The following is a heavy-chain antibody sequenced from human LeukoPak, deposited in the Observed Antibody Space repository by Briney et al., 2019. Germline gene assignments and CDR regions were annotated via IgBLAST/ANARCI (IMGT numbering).Heavy chain of an antibody. CDR1: GFTFSSYG. Sequence: QSGGSLRLSCAASGFTFSSYGMHWVRQAPGKGLEWVAVISYDGSNKFYADSVKGRFTISRDNSKNTLYLQMNSLRGEDTAVYYCAKVDHSGWYGKIDYWGQGTLVTVSS. CDR2: ISYDGSNK. V-gene: IGHV3-30*18. J-gene: IGHJ4*02. CDR3: AKVDHSGWYGKIDY. D-gene: IGHD6-19*01.